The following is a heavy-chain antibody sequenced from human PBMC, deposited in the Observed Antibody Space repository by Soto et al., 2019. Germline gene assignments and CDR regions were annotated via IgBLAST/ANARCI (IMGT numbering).Heavy chain of an antibody. J-gene: IGHJ3*02. Sequence: GGSLRLSCAASGFTFSSYAMSWVRQAPGKGLEWVSAISGSGGSTYYADSVKGRFTISRDNSKNTLYLQMNSLRAEDTAVYYCAKALYYYGSGSYYLYAFDIWGQGTMVTASS. CDR1: GFTFSSYA. V-gene: IGHV3-23*01. CDR2: ISGSGGST. CDR3: AKALYYYGSGSYYLYAFDI. D-gene: IGHD3-10*01.